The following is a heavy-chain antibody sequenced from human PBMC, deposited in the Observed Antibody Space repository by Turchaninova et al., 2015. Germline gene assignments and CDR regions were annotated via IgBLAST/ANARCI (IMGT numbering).Heavy chain of an antibody. CDR1: MSSSITALW. CDR2: VSNSGHI. J-gene: IGHJ3*01. CDR3: ARSPSGLLGGYFRSPFDV. V-gene: IGHV4-34*10. D-gene: IGHD2-2*03. Sequence: QVQLHQSGPGRVKPFDPLSLQWIVMMSSSITALWWSSNRQSPGKGLECIWEVSNSGHINYKLSLRVRGAMSVDRPKKQFSLTLTSVTAADSGIYYCARSPSGLLGGYFRSPFDVWGQGTMVTVSS.